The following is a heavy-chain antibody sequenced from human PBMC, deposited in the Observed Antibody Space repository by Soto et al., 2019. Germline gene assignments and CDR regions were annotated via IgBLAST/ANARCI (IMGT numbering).Heavy chain of an antibody. CDR2: INPNNGNT. Sequence: GASVKVSCKASDYIFSNYHINWVRQAPGQGLEWMGWINPNNGNTQYAQMFQGRVTMTSERSTNTVYMELRGLGADDTAVYYCAKPGDIYEFWSGYYRTANYFDFWGQGGLVTVSS. J-gene: IGHJ4*02. CDR3: AKPGDIYEFWSGYYRTANYFDF. D-gene: IGHD3-3*01. CDR1: DYIFSNYH. V-gene: IGHV1-18*01.